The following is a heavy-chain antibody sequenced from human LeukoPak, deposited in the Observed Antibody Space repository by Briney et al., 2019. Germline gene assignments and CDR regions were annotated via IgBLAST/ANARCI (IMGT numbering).Heavy chain of an antibody. CDR1: GGTFSTYG. Sequence: ASVKVSCKASGGTFSTYGITWVRQAPGQGLEWMGRIIPILGTANYAQKFQGRVTIAADKSTSTVYMELSRLRSEDTAVYYCARRVAAGLLRDDWGQGTLVTVSS. J-gene: IGHJ4*02. V-gene: IGHV1-69*04. D-gene: IGHD6-13*01. CDR3: ARRVAAGLLRDD. CDR2: IIPILGTA.